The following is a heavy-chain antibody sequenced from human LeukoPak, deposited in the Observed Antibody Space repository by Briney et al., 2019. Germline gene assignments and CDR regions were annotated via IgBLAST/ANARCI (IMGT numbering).Heavy chain of an antibody. J-gene: IGHJ4*02. Sequence: PSETLSLTCTVSGGSISSFYWSWIRQPPGKGLEWIGFIYYTGSTDYNPSLKSRVTMSVDTSKNQFSLKLSSVTAADTAVYYCARHKEESGAYRPNDYWGQGTLVTVFS. CDR3: ARHKEESGAYRPNDY. V-gene: IGHV4-59*08. CDR1: GGSISSFY. D-gene: IGHD1-1*01. CDR2: IYYTGST.